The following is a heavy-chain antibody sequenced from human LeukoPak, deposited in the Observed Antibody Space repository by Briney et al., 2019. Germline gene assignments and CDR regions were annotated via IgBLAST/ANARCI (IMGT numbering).Heavy chain of an antibody. Sequence: SETLSLTCTVSGGSISSYYWSWLRQPPGKGREWIGNIYYSGTTNYNPALKSRVTISVDTSKNQFSLKLSSVTAADTAVYYCARDRGSDGYYYYGMDVWGQGTTVTVSS. CDR3: ARDRGSDGYYYYGMDV. V-gene: IGHV4-59*01. D-gene: IGHD3-10*01. J-gene: IGHJ6*02. CDR1: GGSISSYY. CDR2: IYYSGTT.